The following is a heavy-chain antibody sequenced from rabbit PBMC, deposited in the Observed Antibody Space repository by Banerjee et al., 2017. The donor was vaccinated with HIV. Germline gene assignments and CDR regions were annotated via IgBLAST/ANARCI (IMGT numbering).Heavy chain of an antibody. CDR3: ARSDEWTSGFYNL. CDR2: INSGSSGTT. Sequence: QEQLVESGGGLVQPEGSLTLTCKASGSTLSSSDYMCWVRQAPGKGLEWIGCINSGSSGTTYYANWTKGRFTISKTSSTTVTLQMTSLTAADTATYFCARSDEWTSGFYNLWGPGTLVTVS. D-gene: IGHD1-1*01. V-gene: IGHV1S45*01. J-gene: IGHJ4*01. CDR1: GSTLSSSDY.